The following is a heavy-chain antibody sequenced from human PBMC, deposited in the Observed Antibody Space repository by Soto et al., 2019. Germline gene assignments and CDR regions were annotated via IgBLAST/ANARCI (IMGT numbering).Heavy chain of an antibody. D-gene: IGHD2-2*01. CDR3: AKDRSYQLHTFDY. CDR2: ISWNSGSI. CDR1: GFTFDDYA. J-gene: IGHJ4*02. V-gene: IGHV3-9*01. Sequence: PGGSLRLSCAASGFTFDDYAMHWVRQAPGKGLEWVSGISWNSGSIGYADSVKGRFTISRDNAKNSLYLQMNSLRAEDTALYYCAKDRSYQLHTFDYWGQGTLVTVSS.